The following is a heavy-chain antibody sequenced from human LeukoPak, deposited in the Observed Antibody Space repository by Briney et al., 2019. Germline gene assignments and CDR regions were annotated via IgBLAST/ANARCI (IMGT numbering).Heavy chain of an antibody. D-gene: IGHD5-24*01. CDR2: ISSSSSTI. CDR1: GFTFSSYS. J-gene: IGHJ4*02. V-gene: IGHV3-48*01. CDR3: ARGMATQYGDYFDY. Sequence: PGGSLRLSCAASGFTFSSYSMNWVRQAPGKGLEWVSYISSSSSTIYYADSVKGRFTISRDNAKNPLYLQMNSLRAEDTAVYYCARGMATQYGDYFDYWGQGTLVTVSS.